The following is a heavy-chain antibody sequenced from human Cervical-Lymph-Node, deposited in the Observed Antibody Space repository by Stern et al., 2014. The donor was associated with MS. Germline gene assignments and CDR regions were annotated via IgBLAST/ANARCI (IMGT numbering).Heavy chain of an antibody. CDR2: IYPDDSDA. V-gene: IGHV5-51*01. D-gene: IGHD3-10*01. CDR1: GYNFARYW. J-gene: IGHJ4*02. Sequence: MQLVQSGAEVKKPGESLKISCKGSGYNFARYWIGWVRQVPGKGLEWMGIIYPDDSDARYTPSFQGQVTMSADKSIGTAYLQWSSLKASDTAFYFCARKGTYGLDYWGQGALVTVSS. CDR3: ARKGTYGLDY.